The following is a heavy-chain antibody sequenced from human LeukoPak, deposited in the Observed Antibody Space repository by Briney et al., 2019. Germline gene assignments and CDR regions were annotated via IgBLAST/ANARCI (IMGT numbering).Heavy chain of an antibody. V-gene: IGHV4-31*03. J-gene: IGHJ3*02. CDR3: ARDLLNWNYIGRAFDI. Sequence: SQTLSLTCTVSGGSISSGGYYWSWIRQHPGKGLEWIGYIYYSGSTYYNPSLKSRVTISVDTSKNQFSLKLSSVTAADTAVYYCARDLLNWNYIGRAFDIWGQGTMVTVSS. CDR1: GGSISSGGYY. CDR2: IYYSGST. D-gene: IGHD1-7*01.